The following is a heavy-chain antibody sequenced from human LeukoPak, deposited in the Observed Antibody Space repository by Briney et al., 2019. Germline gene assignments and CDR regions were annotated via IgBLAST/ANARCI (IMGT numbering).Heavy chain of an antibody. CDR2: ISSSSSYI. CDR1: GFTFSSYS. Sequence: GGSLRLSCAASGFTFSSYSMNWVRRAPGKGLEWVSSISSSSSYIYYADSVKGRFTISRDNAKNSLYLQMNSLRAEDTAVYYCARMLRSTLFDYWGQGTLVTVSS. J-gene: IGHJ4*02. V-gene: IGHV3-21*01. CDR3: ARMLRSTLFDY. D-gene: IGHD1-1*01.